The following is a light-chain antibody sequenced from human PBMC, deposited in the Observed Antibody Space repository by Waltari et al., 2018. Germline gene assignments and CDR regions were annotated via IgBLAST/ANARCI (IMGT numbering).Light chain of an antibody. CDR3: AAWDDSLKGVV. CDR1: TSNIGRNA. CDR2: FDD. Sequence: QSVLTQPPSVSEAPRQRVATSCSGSTSNIGRNALNWYQQPPGKAPKLLIYFDDLLSSGVSDRFSGSKSGTSASLAISGLQSEDEADYYCAAWDDSLKGVVFGGGTKLTVL. V-gene: IGLV1-36*01. J-gene: IGLJ2*01.